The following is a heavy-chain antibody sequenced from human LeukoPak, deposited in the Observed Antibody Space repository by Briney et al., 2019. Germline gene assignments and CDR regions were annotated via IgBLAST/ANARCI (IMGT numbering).Heavy chain of an antibody. V-gene: IGHV3-66*01. D-gene: IGHD3-16*01. Sequence: PGGSLRLSCAASGFIVSSNYISWLRQAPGKGLEWVSVIESRGYTFYADSVKGRFTISRDNSKNTLYLHMNSLRAEDTAVYYCARDTLGGPYFDYWGQGTLVTVSS. J-gene: IGHJ4*02. CDR3: ARDTLGGPYFDY. CDR1: GFIVSSNY. CDR2: IESRGYT.